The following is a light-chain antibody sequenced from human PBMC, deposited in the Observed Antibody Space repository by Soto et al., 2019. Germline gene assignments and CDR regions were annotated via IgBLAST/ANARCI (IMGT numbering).Light chain of an antibody. J-gene: IGKJ2*01. CDR1: QRVSSSY. CDR2: GAS. Sequence: EIVLTQSPGTLSLSPGERATLSCRASQRVSSSYLAWYQQKPGQAPRLLIYGASSRATGIPDRFSGSGSGKDFTLTISRLEPEDFAVYFCQQYGSSPPFTFGQGTKVDIK. V-gene: IGKV3-20*01. CDR3: QQYGSSPPFT.